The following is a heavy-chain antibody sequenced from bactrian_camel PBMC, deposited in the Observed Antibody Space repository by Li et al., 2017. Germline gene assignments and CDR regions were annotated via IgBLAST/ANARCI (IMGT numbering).Heavy chain of an antibody. CDR2: IYSDGSNA. CDR1: GFTFSGTA. Sequence: HVQLVESGGGLVQPGGSLRLSCITSGFTFSGTAMHWVRQAPGKGLEWVSTIYSDGSNAYYTDSVKGRFTISRDNAKNTLYLQMDSLRPEDTAMYYCASGPWGYCTRTKWEGGMNNWGIGTQVTVS. V-gene: IGHV3S7*01. D-gene: IGHD1*01. J-gene: IGHJ7*01.